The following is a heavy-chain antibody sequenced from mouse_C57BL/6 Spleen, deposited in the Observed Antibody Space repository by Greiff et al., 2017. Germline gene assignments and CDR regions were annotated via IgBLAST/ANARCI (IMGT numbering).Heavy chain of an antibody. Sequence: VQLQQSGPELVKPGASVKISCKASGYTFTDYYMNWVKQSHGKSLEWIGDINPNNGGTSYNQKFKGKATLTVDKSSSTAYMELRSLTSEDSAVXYCARWGVTQFAYWGQGTLVTVSA. CDR3: ARWGVTQFAY. V-gene: IGHV1-26*01. CDR1: GYTFTDYY. CDR2: INPNNGGT. D-gene: IGHD2-2*01. J-gene: IGHJ3*01.